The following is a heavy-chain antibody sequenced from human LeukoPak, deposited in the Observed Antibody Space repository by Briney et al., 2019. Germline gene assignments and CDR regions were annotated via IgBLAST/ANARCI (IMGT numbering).Heavy chain of an antibody. Sequence: GGSLRLSCVASGFTFRNYEMNWVRQAPGKGLEWVSYISNSGTTIYYADSVKGRFTISRDNAKNSLSLQMNSLRAEDTAVYYCGRDHVYGGADYWGQGTLVTVSS. V-gene: IGHV3-48*03. CDR1: GFTFRNYE. CDR3: GRDHVYGGADY. J-gene: IGHJ4*02. CDR2: ISNSGTTI. D-gene: IGHD4-23*01.